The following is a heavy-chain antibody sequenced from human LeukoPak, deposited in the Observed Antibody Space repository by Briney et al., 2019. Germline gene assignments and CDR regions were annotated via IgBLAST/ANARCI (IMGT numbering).Heavy chain of an antibody. CDR1: GFTFSSYG. CDR3: AKEVTMIFHLDY. Sequence: GGSLRLSCAASGFTFSSYGMHWVRQAPGKGLEWVAFIRYDGSNKYYADSVKGRFTISRDNSKNTLYLQMNSLRPEDTAVYYCAKEVTMIFHLDYWGQGTLVTVSS. D-gene: IGHD3/OR15-3a*01. V-gene: IGHV3-30*02. J-gene: IGHJ4*02. CDR2: IRYDGSNK.